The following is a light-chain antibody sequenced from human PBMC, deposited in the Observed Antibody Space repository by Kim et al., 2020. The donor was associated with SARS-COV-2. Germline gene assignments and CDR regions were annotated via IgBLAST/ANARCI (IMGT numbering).Light chain of an antibody. CDR3: SSYAGRYTLV. CDR1: SSDVGGYNY. J-gene: IGLJ3*02. V-gene: IGLV2-11*03. Sequence: GQSVTISCTGTSSDVGGYNYVSWYQEHPGEARKLLIYDVTKRPAGVPDRFSASKSGNTASLISYGLLAEDEADYYCSSYAGRYTLVFGGGTQLTVL. CDR2: DVT.